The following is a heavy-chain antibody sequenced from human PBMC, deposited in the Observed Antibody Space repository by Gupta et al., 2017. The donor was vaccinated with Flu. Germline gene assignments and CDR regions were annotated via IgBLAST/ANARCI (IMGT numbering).Heavy chain of an antibody. J-gene: IGHJ6*03. D-gene: IGHD2-2*01. CDR1: GASISSYY. CDR3: ARCASPYYYYYYMDV. V-gene: IGHV4-59*08. CDR2: IYYSGST. Sequence: QVQLQESAPGLVKPSETLSLTCPVPGASISSYYWSWIRQPPGKGLEWIGYIYYSGSTNYNPSLKSRVTISVDTSKNQFSLKLSSVTAADTAVYYCARCASPYYYYYYMDVWCKGTTVTVSS.